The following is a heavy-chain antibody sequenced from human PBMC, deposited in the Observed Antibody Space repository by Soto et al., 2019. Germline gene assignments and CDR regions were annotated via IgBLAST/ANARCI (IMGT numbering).Heavy chain of an antibody. D-gene: IGHD3-22*01. CDR2: IYYSGST. CDR3: AREGYSSGYYYYYGMDV. CDR1: GGSISSYY. J-gene: IGHJ6*02. Sequence: SETLSLTCTVSGGSISSYYWSWIRQPPWKGLEWIGYIYYSGSTNYNPSLKSRVTISVDTSKNQFSLKLSSVTAADTAVYYCAREGYSSGYYYYYGMDVWGQGTTVTVS. V-gene: IGHV4-59*01.